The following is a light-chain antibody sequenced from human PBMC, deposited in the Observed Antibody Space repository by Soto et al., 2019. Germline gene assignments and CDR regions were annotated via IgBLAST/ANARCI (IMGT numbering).Light chain of an antibody. CDR2: QNI. V-gene: IGLV3-1*01. CDR1: KLGDKY. CDR3: QAWDSSTVV. J-gene: IGLJ2*01. Sequence: SYELTQPPSVSVSPGQTASITCSGDKLGDKYACWYQQKPGQSPVLVIYQNIKRPSGIPERFSGSNSGNTATLTISGTQAMDEADYYCQAWDSSTVVFRGGTKVTVL.